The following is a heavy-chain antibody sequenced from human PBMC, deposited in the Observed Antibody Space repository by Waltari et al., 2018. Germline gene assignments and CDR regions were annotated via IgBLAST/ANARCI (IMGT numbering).Heavy chain of an antibody. V-gene: IGHV4-59*01. D-gene: IGHD2-15*01. CDR2: IYYSGST. J-gene: IGHJ5*02. CDR3: ARGTVVVVAATPWFDP. CDR1: GGSISSYY. Sequence: QVQLQESGPGLVKPSETLSLTCTVSGGSISSYYWSWIRQPPGKGLEWIGYIYYSGSTNYHPALKSRVPISVDTSKNQFSLKLSSVTAADTAVYYCARGTVVVVAATPWFDPWGQGTLVTVSS.